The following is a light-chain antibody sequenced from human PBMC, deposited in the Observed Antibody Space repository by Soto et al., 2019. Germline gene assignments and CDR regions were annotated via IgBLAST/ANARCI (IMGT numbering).Light chain of an antibody. CDR1: SSDVGSYNY. J-gene: IGLJ1*01. CDR2: EVT. CDR3: HSYTLTKTLV. Sequence: QSALTQPASVSGSPGQSITISCTVTSSDVGSYNYVSWYQQHPGKAPKLMIYEVTNRPSGVSNRFSGSKSGNTASLTISGLQAANEADYYCHSYTLTKTLVFGTGTKLTVL. V-gene: IGLV2-14*01.